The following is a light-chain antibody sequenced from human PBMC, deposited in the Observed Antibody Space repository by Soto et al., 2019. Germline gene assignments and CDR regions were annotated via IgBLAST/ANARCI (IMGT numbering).Light chain of an antibody. CDR2: GAS. Sequence: EIVMTQSPATLSVSPGERATLSCRASQSVSSNLAWYQQKPGQAPRLLIYGASTRATGIPARFSGSGSRTEFTLTISSLQSEDFAVYYCQQYNNWQTFGQGTKLEIK. V-gene: IGKV3-15*01. CDR1: QSVSSN. J-gene: IGKJ2*01. CDR3: QQYNNWQT.